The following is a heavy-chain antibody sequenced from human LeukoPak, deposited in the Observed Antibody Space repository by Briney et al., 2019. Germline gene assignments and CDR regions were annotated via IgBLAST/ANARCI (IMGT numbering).Heavy chain of an antibody. V-gene: IGHV4-34*01. CDR2: INHSGST. Sequence: SETLSLTCAVYGGSFSGYYWSWIRQPPGKGLEWIGEINHSGSTNYNPSLKSRVTISVDTSKNQFSLKLSSVTAADTAVYYCARGRTTYYGSGGYSFPRGMDVWGQGTTVTVSS. D-gene: IGHD3-10*01. CDR1: GGSFSGYY. CDR3: ARGRTTYYGSGGYSFPRGMDV. J-gene: IGHJ6*02.